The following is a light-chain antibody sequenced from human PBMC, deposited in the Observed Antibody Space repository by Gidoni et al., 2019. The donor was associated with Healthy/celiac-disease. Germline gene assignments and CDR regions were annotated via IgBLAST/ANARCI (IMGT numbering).Light chain of an antibody. CDR1: QGIRKD. V-gene: IGKV1-6*01. J-gene: IGKJ1*01. CDR2: AAS. Sequence: AIQMTQSPSFLSASVGDRVTITCRASQGIRKDLGWYQQKPGKAPKLLIYAASSLQSGVPSRFSGSVSGTDFSLTLRSLQPGDFATYYCLQGYNYPWTFGQGTKVEIK. CDR3: LQGYNYPWT.